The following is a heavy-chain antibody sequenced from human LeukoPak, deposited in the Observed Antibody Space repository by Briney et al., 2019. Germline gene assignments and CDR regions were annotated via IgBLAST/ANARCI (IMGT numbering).Heavy chain of an antibody. D-gene: IGHD3-3*01. CDR2: IIPIFGTL. Sequence: ASVKVSCKASGGTFGNYAISWVRQAPGQGLEWMGGIIPIFGTLNYAQKFQGRVTITADESTSTVYMELSSLKSGDTAVYYCAGGKLFDFWSGYYPMDDSWGQGTLVTVSS. CDR1: GGTFGNYA. V-gene: IGHV1-69*13. J-gene: IGHJ4*02. CDR3: AGGKLFDFWSGYYPMDDS.